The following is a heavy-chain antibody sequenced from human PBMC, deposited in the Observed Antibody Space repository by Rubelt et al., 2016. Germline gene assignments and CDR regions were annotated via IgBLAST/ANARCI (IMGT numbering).Heavy chain of an antibody. Sequence: QVQLVQSGAEVKKPGASVKVSCKASGYTFTSYGISWVRQAPGQGLEWMGWISAYNGNTNYAQKIQCGVTMTPDNSTSTADMGLRSLRSDDTAVYYCARDLPPFRRYNWNFPLDYWGQGTLVTVSS. CDR2: ISAYNGNT. CDR1: GYTFTSYG. V-gene: IGHV1-18*01. J-gene: IGHJ4*02. D-gene: IGHD1-7*01. CDR3: ARDLPPFRRYNWNFPLDY.